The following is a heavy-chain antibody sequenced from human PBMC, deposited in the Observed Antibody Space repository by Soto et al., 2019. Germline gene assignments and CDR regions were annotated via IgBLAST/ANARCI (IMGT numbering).Heavy chain of an antibody. J-gene: IGHJ4*02. CDR3: AWESGEYWSYEAY. CDR1: GGSITDYS. D-gene: IGHD1-7*01. V-gene: IGHV4-4*07. CDR2: ISATGKN. Sequence: QVHLQESGPGRVKPSETLSLTCSVSGGSITDYSWNWIRQSAGKGLEWVGRISATGKNQVNPSLQSRVTMSLDTSKNQFSLKLTSVTAADTAVYYCAWESGEYWSYEAYWGQGTLVTVSS.